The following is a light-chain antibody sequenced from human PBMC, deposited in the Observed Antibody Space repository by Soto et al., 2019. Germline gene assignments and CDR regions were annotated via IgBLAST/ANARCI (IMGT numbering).Light chain of an antibody. CDR2: KAS. J-gene: IGKJ1*01. V-gene: IGKV1-5*03. Sequence: DIPMTQSPSTLSASVGDRVTITCRASQSMSDWLAWYQQKPGKAPNLLIYKASNLESGVPSRFSGSGSGTEFTLTISSLQPDDSATYFCQQYKSYPWTFGQGTKVEIK. CDR3: QQYKSYPWT. CDR1: QSMSDW.